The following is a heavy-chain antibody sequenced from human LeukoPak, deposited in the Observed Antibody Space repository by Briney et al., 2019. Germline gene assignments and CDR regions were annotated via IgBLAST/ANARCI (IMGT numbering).Heavy chain of an antibody. D-gene: IGHD5-18*01. CDR2: VHTSGST. Sequence: SETLSLTCIVSGDSITTYYWSWLRQSAWKGLEWIGRVHTSGSTNHNPSLTSRVTISVDTSKDQFSLKLSSVTAADTAVYYCARSGYSYAHYFDCGGQGTLVSVSS. CDR3: ARSGYSYAHYFDC. CDR1: GDSITTYY. V-gene: IGHV4-4*07. J-gene: IGHJ4*02.